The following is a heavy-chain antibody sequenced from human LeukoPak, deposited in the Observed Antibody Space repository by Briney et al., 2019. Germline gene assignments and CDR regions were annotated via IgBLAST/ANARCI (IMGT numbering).Heavy chain of an antibody. CDR3: ARGGGSGSYSLDP. CDR2: ISSSGSTI. CDR1: GFTFSSYA. Sequence: GGSLRLSCAASGFTFSSYAMSWVRQAPGKGLEWVSYISSSGSTIYYADSVKGRFTISRDNAKNSLYLQMNSLRAEDTAVYYWARGGGSGSYSLDPWGQGTLVTVSS. D-gene: IGHD3-10*01. J-gene: IGHJ5*02. V-gene: IGHV3-48*04.